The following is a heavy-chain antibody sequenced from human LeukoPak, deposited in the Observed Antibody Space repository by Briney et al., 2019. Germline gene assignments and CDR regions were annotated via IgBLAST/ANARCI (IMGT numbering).Heavy chain of an antibody. CDR2: IGHSGGST. CDR3: AKDARYSNSY. Sequence: GGSLRLSCAASGFTFSSYSMNWVRQAPGKGPEWVSSIGHSGGSTYFVDSVKGRFTISRDNSKNTLYLQLNSLRVEDTAVYFCAKDARYSNSYWGQGTLVTVSS. CDR1: GFTFSSYS. J-gene: IGHJ4*02. V-gene: IGHV3-23*01. D-gene: IGHD6-6*01.